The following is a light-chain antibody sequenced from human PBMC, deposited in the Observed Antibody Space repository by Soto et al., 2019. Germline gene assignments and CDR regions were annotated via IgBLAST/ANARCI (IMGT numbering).Light chain of an antibody. V-gene: IGKV1-27*01. CDR3: QKFNTAPLT. J-gene: IGKJ5*01. Sequence: DIQMTQSPSSLSASVGDRVTITCRASQDISVYLAWYQQKPGKVPKLLIYSASTLQSGDPSRFSGSGSGTDFTLTISSLQPEDVATYYCQKFNTAPLTFGQGTRLEMK. CDR2: SAS. CDR1: QDISVY.